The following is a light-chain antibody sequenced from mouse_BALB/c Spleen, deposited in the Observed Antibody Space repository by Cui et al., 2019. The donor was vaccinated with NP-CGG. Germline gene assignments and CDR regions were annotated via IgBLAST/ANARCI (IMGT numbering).Light chain of an antibody. Sequence: QAVVTQASALTTSPGETVTLTCRSSTGAVTTSNYANWVQEKPDHLFTGLIGGSNNRAPGVPARFSGSLIGDKAALTITGAQTEDEAIYFCILWYNNHWVFGGGTKLTVL. CDR1: TGAVTTSNY. V-gene: IGLV1*01. CDR3: ILWYNNHWV. CDR2: GSN. J-gene: IGLJ1*01.